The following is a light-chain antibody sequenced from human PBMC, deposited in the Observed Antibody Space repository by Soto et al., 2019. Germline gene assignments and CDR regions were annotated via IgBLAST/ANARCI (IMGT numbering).Light chain of an antibody. CDR2: GAS. Sequence: EIVMTQSPATLSVSPGERATLSCRASQSIRSNLGWYQQKPGQAPRPLIYGASTRATGVPARFSGSGSGTEFTLTISSLQSEDSAVYYCQQYNNWPPFTFGQGTRLEMK. CDR1: QSIRSN. V-gene: IGKV3-15*01. CDR3: QQYNNWPPFT. J-gene: IGKJ5*01.